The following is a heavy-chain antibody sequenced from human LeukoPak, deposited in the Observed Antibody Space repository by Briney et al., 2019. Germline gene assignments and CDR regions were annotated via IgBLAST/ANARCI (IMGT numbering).Heavy chain of an antibody. CDR3: AKDIVGYSSSFDY. J-gene: IGHJ4*02. CDR2: ISGSGGST. D-gene: IGHD6-13*01. Sequence: GGSLRLSCAASGFTFSSYAMSWVRQAPGKGLEWVSAISGSGGSTYYADSVKGRFTISRDNAKNSLYLQMNSLRAEDTALYYCAKDIVGYSSSFDYWGQGTLVTVSS. V-gene: IGHV3-23*01. CDR1: GFTFSSYA.